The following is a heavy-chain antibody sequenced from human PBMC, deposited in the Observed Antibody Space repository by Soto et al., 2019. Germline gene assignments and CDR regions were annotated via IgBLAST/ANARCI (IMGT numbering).Heavy chain of an antibody. J-gene: IGHJ4*02. CDR2: IYWDDDK. V-gene: IGHV2-5*02. CDR3: AHRVLRTVFGLVTTTAIYFDF. D-gene: IGHD3-3*01. CDR1: GFSLTTSGVG. Sequence: QITLNESGPTQVKPRQTLTLTCTFSGFSLTTSGVGVGWIRQSPGKVPEWLALIYWDDDKRYSPSLKSRLTLTKDASKNPVVVTMADLDPADTATYYCAHRVLRTVFGLVTTTAIYFDFWGQGTPVAVSS.